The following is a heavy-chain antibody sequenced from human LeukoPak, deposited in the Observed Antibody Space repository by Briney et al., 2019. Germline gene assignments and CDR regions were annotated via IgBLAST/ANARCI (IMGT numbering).Heavy chain of an antibody. D-gene: IGHD3-22*01. Sequence: GGSLRLSCAASGFTFSSYAMSWVRRAPGKGLEWVSAISGSGGSTYYADSVKGRFTISRDNSKNTLYLQMNSLRAEDTAVYYCAKDITMIVVVRFDAFDIWGQGTMVTVSS. V-gene: IGHV3-23*01. J-gene: IGHJ3*02. CDR3: AKDITMIVVVRFDAFDI. CDR1: GFTFSSYA. CDR2: ISGSGGST.